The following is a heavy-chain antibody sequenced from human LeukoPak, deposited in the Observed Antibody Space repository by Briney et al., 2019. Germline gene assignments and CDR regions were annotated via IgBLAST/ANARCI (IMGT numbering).Heavy chain of an antibody. CDR3: ARDYFAGGWMVDAFDI. J-gene: IGHJ3*02. D-gene: IGHD6-19*01. V-gene: IGHV1-69*05. CDR1: GGTFSSYA. CDR2: IIPIFGTA. Sequence: SVKVSCKASGGTFSSYAISWVRQAPGQGLEWMGRIIPIFGTANYAQRFQGRVTITTDESTSTAYMEVSSLRSEDTAVYYCARDYFAGGWMVDAFDIWGQGTMVTVSS.